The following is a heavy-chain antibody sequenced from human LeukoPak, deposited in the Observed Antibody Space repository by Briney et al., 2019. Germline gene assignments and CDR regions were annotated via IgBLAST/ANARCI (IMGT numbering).Heavy chain of an antibody. CDR2: ISWNSGSI. J-gene: IGHJ5*02. Sequence: GGSLRLSCAASGFTFDDYAMHWVRQAPGKGLEWVSGISWNSGSIGYADSVKSRFTISRDNAKNSLYLQMNSLRAEDTALYYCAKDKRGQLLMGNWFDPWGQGTLVTVSS. CDR3: AKDKRGQLLMGNWFDP. V-gene: IGHV3-9*01. CDR1: GFTFDDYA. D-gene: IGHD6-6*01.